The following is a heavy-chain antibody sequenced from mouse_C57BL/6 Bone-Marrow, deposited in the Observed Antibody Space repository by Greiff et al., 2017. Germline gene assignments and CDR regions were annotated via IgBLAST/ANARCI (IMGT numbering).Heavy chain of an antibody. J-gene: IGHJ3*01. CDR2: INSDGGST. V-gene: IGHV5-2*01. CDR3: ARQLGRPAD. Sequence: EVMLVESGGGLVQPGESLKLSCESNEYEFPSHDMSWVRKTPAKRLELVAAINSDGGSTYSPDTMERRFIISRDNTKKTLYLQMSSLRSEDTAWDYCARQLGRPADWGQGTLVTVSA. CDR1: EYEFPSHD. D-gene: IGHD4-1*01.